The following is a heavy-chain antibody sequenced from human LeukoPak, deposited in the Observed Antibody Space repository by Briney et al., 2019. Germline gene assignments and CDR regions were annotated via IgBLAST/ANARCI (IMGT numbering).Heavy chain of an antibody. Sequence: GGSLRLSCAASGFTFSSYSMNWVRQAPGKGLEWVSSISSSSSYIYYADSVKGRFTISRDNSKNTLYLQMNSLRAEDTAVYYCARELGVTDAFDIWGQGTMVTVSS. CDR1: GFTFSSYS. CDR3: ARELGVTDAFDI. J-gene: IGHJ3*02. V-gene: IGHV3-21*04. D-gene: IGHD3-16*01. CDR2: ISSSSSYI.